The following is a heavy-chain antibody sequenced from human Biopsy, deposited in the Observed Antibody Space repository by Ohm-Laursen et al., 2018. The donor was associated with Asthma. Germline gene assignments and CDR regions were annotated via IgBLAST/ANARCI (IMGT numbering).Heavy chain of an antibody. CDR1: GFIFSNYG. CDR3: ALKYRNSVFPEYGMDV. V-gene: IGHV3-48*02. CDR2: ITGSGSTI. J-gene: IGHJ6*02. D-gene: IGHD4-11*01. Sequence: GSLRLSCAASGFIFSNYGMHWVRQAPGKGLEWVSYITGSGSTIYYADSVKGRFTLSRDNAKNSLYLQMNSLRDEDTAVYYCALKYRNSVFPEYGMDVWGQGTTVTVSS.